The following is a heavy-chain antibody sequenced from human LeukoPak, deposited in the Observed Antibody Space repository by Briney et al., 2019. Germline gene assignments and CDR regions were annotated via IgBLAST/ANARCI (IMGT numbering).Heavy chain of an antibody. V-gene: IGHV3-49*03. CDR2: IRSKAYGGTT. D-gene: IGHD2/OR15-2a*01. J-gene: IGHJ4*02. Sequence: PGGSLRLSCTTSGLTFGDYAMSWFRQAPGKGLKWVGFIRSKAYGGTTEYAASVKGRFTISRDDSKSIAYLQMNSLKTEDTAVYYCTRDRLLEYYFDYWGQGTLVTVSS. CDR3: TRDRLLEYYFDY. CDR1: GLTFGDYA.